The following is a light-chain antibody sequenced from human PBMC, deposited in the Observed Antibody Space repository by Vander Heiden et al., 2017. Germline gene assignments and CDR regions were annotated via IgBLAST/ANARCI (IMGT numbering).Light chain of an antibody. CDR2: GNI. Sequence: QSVLTQPPSVSGAAGQRVTISCTGSSSNIGAGLDIHWYRHLPGTAPKLLIYGNIKRPSGVPDRFSGSKSGTSASLAVTGLQAEDEADYYCQSYDNSLKSVVFGGGTKLTVL. V-gene: IGLV1-40*01. J-gene: IGLJ2*01. CDR3: QSYDNSLKSVV. CDR1: SSNIGAGLD.